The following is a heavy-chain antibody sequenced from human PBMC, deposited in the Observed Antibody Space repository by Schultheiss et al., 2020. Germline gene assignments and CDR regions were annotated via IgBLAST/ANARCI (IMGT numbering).Heavy chain of an antibody. CDR2: IYYSGST. J-gene: IGHJ4*02. D-gene: IGHD3-22*01. CDR1: GGSFSGYY. CDR3: ARRRAYRTYYYDSSGTPFDY. V-gene: IGHV4-34*01. Sequence: GSLRLSCAVYGGSFSGYYWSWIRQPPGKGLEWIGSIYYSGSTYYNPSLKSRVTISVDTSKNQFSLKLSSVTAADTAVYYCARRRAYRTYYYDSSGTPFDYWGQGTLVTVSS.